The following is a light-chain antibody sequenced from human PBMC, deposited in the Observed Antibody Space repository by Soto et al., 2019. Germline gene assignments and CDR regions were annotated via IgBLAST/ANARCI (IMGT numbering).Light chain of an antibody. Sequence: EIVMTQSPATLSVTPGERATLSCRASQSVSSYLAWYQQKPGQAPRLLIYGASTRATGISDKFSGSGSGTDFSLTISRLEPEDSAVYYCHQYHSPPQTFGQGTKVDIK. J-gene: IGKJ2*01. V-gene: IGKV3D-15*01. CDR2: GAS. CDR1: QSVSSY. CDR3: HQYHSPPQT.